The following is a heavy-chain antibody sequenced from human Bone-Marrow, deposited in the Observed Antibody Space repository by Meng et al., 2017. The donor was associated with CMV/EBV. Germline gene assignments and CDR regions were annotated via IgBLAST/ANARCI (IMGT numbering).Heavy chain of an antibody. CDR3: ARGLTTMVRGVIITIYYYYGMDV. CDR1: GGTFSSYA. V-gene: IGHV1-69*10. Sequence: SVKVSCKASGGTFSSYAISWVRQAPGQGLEWMGGIIPILGIANYAQKFQGRVTITADKSTSTAYMELSSLRSEDTAVYYCARGLTTMVRGVIITIYYYYGMDVWGQGTTVTVSS. D-gene: IGHD3-10*01. J-gene: IGHJ6*02. CDR2: IIPILGIA.